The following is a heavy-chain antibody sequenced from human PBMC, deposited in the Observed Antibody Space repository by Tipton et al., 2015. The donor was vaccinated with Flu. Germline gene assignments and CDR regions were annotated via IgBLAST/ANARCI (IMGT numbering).Heavy chain of an antibody. CDR1: GYSCTNFW. Sequence: QLVQSGAEVKKPGESLKISCKVSGYSCTNFWIGWVRQMPRKGQEWMGISYLDDSDIRYSLSFQGQVTISADKSIRTAYLQWSSLKAADTAMYYCAREDYCDSSCQSPGYPFDIWRQGTMVTVSS. V-gene: IGHV5-51*03. CDR2: SYLDDSDI. D-gene: IGHD3-22*01. CDR3: AREDYCDSSCQSPGYPFDI. J-gene: IGHJ3*02.